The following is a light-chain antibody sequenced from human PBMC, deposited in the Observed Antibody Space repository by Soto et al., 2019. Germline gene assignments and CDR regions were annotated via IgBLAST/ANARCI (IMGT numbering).Light chain of an antibody. CDR2: NVY. Sequence: QSAPTQPASVSGSPGQSITISCPGTSSDVGAYNFVSWHQQHPGKAPKLMIYNVYDRPSGISYRFSGSKSGNTASLTISGLQGEDEADYYCSAYTVSRTYVFGTGTKVTVL. CDR1: SSDVGAYNF. V-gene: IGLV2-14*03. J-gene: IGLJ1*01. CDR3: SAYTVSRTYV.